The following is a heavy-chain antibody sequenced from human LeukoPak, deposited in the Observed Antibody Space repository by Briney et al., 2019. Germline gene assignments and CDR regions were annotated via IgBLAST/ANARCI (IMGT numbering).Heavy chain of an antibody. V-gene: IGHV3-21*01. J-gene: IGHJ3*02. CDR3: ARDLDGWGLPTGPSDAFDI. CDR2: INRNSSYI. D-gene: IGHD1-26*01. CDR1: GVTFSSYI. Sequence: GGALRLSCAASGVTFSSYIINWVRNTPGEGLGWVSSINRNSSYIYYEDSVRGRFTIYRDNAKNSLYLQMNSLKAEDTAVYYCARDLDGWGLPTGPSDAFDIWGQGTMVTVSS.